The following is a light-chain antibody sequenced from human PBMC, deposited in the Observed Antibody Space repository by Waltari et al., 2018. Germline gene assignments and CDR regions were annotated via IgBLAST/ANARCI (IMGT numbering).Light chain of an antibody. V-gene: IGLV4-69*01. Sequence: QLVLTQSPSASASLGASVKATCTLSSGHTSYAIAWHQQQPEKGPRYLMKINSDGSHSKGDGIPDRFSGASSGAERYLTISSLQSEDDADYYCQTWDTGILVFGGGTKLTVL. CDR2: INSDGSH. CDR3: QTWDTGILV. CDR1: SGHTSYA. J-gene: IGLJ3*02.